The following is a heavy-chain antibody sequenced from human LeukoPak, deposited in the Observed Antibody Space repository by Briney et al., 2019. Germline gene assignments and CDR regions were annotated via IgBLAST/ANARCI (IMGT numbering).Heavy chain of an antibody. CDR1: GYTLTELS. J-gene: IGHJ4*02. CDR2: FDPEDGGT. Sequence: VASVKVSCKVSGYTLTELSMHWVRQAPGKGLEWMGGFDPEDGGTIYAQKFQGRVTMTEDTSTDTAYMELSSLRSEDTAVYYCATDPLYYYDSSGYYSPRFVYWGQGTLVTVSS. D-gene: IGHD3-22*01. V-gene: IGHV1-24*01. CDR3: ATDPLYYYDSSGYYSPRFVY.